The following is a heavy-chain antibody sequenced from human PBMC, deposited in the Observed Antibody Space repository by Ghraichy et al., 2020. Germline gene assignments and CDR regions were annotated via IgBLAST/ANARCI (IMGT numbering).Heavy chain of an antibody. V-gene: IGHV3-21*01. CDR2: ISSSSSYI. Sequence: GGSLRLSCAASGFTFSSYSMNWVRQAPGKGLEWVSSISSSSSYIYYADSVKGRFTISRDNAKNSLYLQMNSLRAEDTAVYYCARASSYDFWGDMDVWGQGTTVTVSS. J-gene: IGHJ6*02. CDR1: GFTFSSYS. CDR3: ARASSYDFWGDMDV. D-gene: IGHD3-3*01.